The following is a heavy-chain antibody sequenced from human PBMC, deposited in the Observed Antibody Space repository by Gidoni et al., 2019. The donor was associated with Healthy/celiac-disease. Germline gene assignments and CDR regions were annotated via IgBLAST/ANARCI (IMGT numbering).Heavy chain of an antibody. Sequence: QLQLQESGPGLVKPSETLSLTCTVSGVSISSSSYYWGWIRQPPGKGLEWIGSIYYSGSTYYNPSLKSRVTISVDTSKNQFSLKLSSVTAADTAVYYCAIQGVVFRYFQHWGQGTLVTVSS. CDR2: IYYSGST. CDR1: GVSISSSSYY. CDR3: AIQGVVFRYFQH. J-gene: IGHJ1*01. D-gene: IGHD2-15*01. V-gene: IGHV4-39*01.